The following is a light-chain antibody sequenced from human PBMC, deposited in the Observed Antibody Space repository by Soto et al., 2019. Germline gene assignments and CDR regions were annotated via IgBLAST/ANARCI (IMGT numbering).Light chain of an antibody. J-gene: IGKJ2*01. CDR3: QHGHNWPLT. CDR1: QSISSE. V-gene: IGKV3-15*01. CDR2: GAS. Sequence: EIVMTQSPAPLSVSPGERATLACRASQSISSELAWYQQRPGQPPRLLIYGASTRATGVPDRFTGSGSGSDFTLTISGLQSEDFAVYYCQHGHNWPLTFGQGTRLEI.